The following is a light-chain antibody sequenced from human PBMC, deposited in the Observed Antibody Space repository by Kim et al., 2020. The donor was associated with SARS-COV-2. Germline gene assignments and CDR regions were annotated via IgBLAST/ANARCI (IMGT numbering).Light chain of an antibody. J-gene: IGKJ4*01. CDR3: QQYYNTPLT. CDR1: QSVFYSSVNKDY. V-gene: IGKV4-1*01. CDR2: WAS. Sequence: DIVMTQSPDSLAVSLGERATFNCKSSQSVFYSSVNKDYLAWYQQKPGQPPKLLIYWASTRESGVPERFSGSGSGTDFTLTISSLQAEDVAVYYCQQYYNTPLTFGGGTKVDIK.